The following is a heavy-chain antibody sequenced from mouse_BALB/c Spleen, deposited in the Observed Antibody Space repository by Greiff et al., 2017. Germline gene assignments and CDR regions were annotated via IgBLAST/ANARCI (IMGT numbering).Heavy chain of an antibody. D-gene: IGHD2-4*01. CDR3: TRGEGLRRSWFAY. CDR2: INPSNGGT. CDR1: GYTFTSYY. J-gene: IGHJ3*01. V-gene: IGHV1S81*02. Sequence: QVQLQQSGAELVKPGASVKLSCKASGYTFTSYYMYWVKQRPGQGLEWIGEINPSNGGTNFNEKFKSKATLTVDKSSSTAYMQLSSLTSEDSAVYYCTRGEGLRRSWFAYWGQGTLVTVSA.